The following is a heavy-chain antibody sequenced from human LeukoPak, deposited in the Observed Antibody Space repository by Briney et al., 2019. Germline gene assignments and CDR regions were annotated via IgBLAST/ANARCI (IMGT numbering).Heavy chain of an antibody. CDR3: ARGIRWP. V-gene: IGHV4-34*01. D-gene: IGHD4-23*01. CDR2: INHSGST. Sequence: SETLSLTCAVYGGSFSGYYWSWIRQPPGKGLEWIGEINHSGSTNYNPSLESRVTISVDTSKNQFSLKLSSVTAADTAVYYCARGIRWPWGQGTMVTVSS. CDR1: GGSFSGYY. J-gene: IGHJ3*01.